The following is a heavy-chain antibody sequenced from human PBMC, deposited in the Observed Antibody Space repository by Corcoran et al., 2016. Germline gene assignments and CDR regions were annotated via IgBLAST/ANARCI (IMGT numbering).Heavy chain of an antibody. CDR3: ARGVHYYDSSGYYGSPSAFDI. J-gene: IGHJ3*02. V-gene: IGHV4-34*01. D-gene: IGHD3-22*01. CDR2: INHSGST. Sequence: QVQLQQWGAGLLKPSETLSLTCAVYGGSFSGYYWSWIRQPPGKGLEWIGEINHSGSTNYNPSLKSRVTISVDTSKNQFSLKLSSVTAADTAVYYCARGVHYYDSSGYYGSPSAFDIWGQGTMVTVSS. CDR1: GGSFSGYY.